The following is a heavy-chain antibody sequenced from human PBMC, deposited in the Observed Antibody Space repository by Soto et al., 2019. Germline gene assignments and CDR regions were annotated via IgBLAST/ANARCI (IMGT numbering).Heavy chain of an antibody. D-gene: IGHD6-13*01. Sequence: ASETLSLTCTVSGGSMISYYWSWIRQPPGKGLEWIGYIYHSGSTYYNPSLKSRVTISVDRSKNQFSLKLSSVTAADTAVYYCASSHAGAHITAAVHWGQGTLVTVSS. CDR2: IYHSGST. V-gene: IGHV4-59*12. CDR1: GGSMISYY. CDR3: ASSHAGAHITAAVH. J-gene: IGHJ4*02.